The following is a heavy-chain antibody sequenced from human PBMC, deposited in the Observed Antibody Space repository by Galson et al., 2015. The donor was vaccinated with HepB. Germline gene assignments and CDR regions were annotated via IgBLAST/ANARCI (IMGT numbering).Heavy chain of an antibody. V-gene: IGHV3-11*01. CDR1: GFTFSDYW. CDR2: ISNSGVNT. J-gene: IGHJ4*02. Sequence: SLRLSCAPSGFTFSDYWMSWVRQAPGKGLQWVPYISNSGVNTYYADFVRGRFTISRDNAKNSLYLQMDSLTNEDTAVYYCTRGGLGGRSGWNEGSFFDNWGLGTPVTVSS. D-gene: IGHD1-1*01. CDR3: TRGGLGGRSGWNEGSFFDN.